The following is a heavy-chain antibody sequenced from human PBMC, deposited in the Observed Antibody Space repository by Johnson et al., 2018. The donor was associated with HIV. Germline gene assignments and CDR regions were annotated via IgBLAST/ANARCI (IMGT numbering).Heavy chain of an antibody. CDR2: INWNGGNT. CDR3: AGDLSVLLAAPIGAATSHVFDI. Sequence: MQLVESGGGVVRPGGSLRLSCAASRFTFDDYGMSWVRQAPGKGLEWVSGINWNGGNTDYADSVKGRFTISRYNAKNSLYLQMKSLRAEDTALYYCAGDLSVLLAAPIGAATSHVFDIWGQGTMVTVSS. J-gene: IGHJ3*02. D-gene: IGHD2-15*01. V-gene: IGHV3-20*04. CDR1: RFTFDDYG.